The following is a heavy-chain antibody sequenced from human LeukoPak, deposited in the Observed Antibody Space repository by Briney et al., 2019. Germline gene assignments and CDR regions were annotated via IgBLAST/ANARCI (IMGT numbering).Heavy chain of an antibody. CDR2: IYYNGHT. V-gene: IGHV4-59*01. CDR1: GGSISSYY. Sequence: PSETLSLTCTVSGGSISSYYWSWIRQPPGKGLEWVGYIYYNGHTNYSPSLESRTTMSIDPSRNQFSLKVRSVTAADTAVYYCARTYGDYQGYMDVWGKGTTVTVSS. D-gene: IGHD4-17*01. J-gene: IGHJ6*03. CDR3: ARTYGDYQGYMDV.